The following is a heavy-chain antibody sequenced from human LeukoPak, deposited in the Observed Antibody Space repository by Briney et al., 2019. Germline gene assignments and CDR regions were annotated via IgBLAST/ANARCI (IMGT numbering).Heavy chain of an antibody. D-gene: IGHD3-3*01. CDR1: GYTFTGYY. J-gene: IGHJ4*02. Sequence: GASVKVSCKASGYTFTGYYMHWVRQAPGQGLEWMGWISAYNGNTNYAQKLQGRVTMTTDTSTSTAYMELRSLRSDDTAVYYCARVGFTSTTGFWSGYYGPQFDYWGQGTLVTVSS. CDR3: ARVGFTSTTGFWSGYYGPQFDY. V-gene: IGHV1-18*04. CDR2: ISAYNGNT.